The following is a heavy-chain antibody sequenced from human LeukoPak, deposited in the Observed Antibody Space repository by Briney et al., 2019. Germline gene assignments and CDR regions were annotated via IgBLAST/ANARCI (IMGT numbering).Heavy chain of an antibody. CDR3: ARDEYQLLMSDWFDP. D-gene: IGHD2-2*01. Sequence: ASVKVSCKASGGTFSSYAISWVRQAPGQGLEWMGRIIPIFGTANYAQKFQGRVTITADESTSTAYMELSSLRSEDTAVYYCARDEYQLLMSDWFDPWSQGTLVTVSS. CDR1: GGTFSSYA. J-gene: IGHJ5*02. V-gene: IGHV1-69*01. CDR2: IIPIFGTA.